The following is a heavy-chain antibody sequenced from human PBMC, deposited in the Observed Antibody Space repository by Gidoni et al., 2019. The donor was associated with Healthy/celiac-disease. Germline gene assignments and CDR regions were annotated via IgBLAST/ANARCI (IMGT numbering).Heavy chain of an antibody. CDR1: GYPFTGYY. CDR2: INPNSGGT. D-gene: IGHD1-26*01. Sequence: QLVQSGAEVKKPGASVKVSCKASGYPFTGYYMHWVRQAPGQGLEWMGRINPNSGGTNYDQKCQGRVTMTRDTSISTAYMELSRLRSDDTAVYYCASLNSGSYKGGFDYWGQGTLVTVSS. J-gene: IGHJ4*02. CDR3: ASLNSGSYKGGFDY. V-gene: IGHV1-2*06.